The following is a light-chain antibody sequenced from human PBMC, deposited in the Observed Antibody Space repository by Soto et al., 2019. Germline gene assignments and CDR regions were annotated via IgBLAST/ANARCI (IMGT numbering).Light chain of an antibody. Sequence: EIVMTQSPATLSVSPGERATLSCRASQSVSNNLAWYQKKPGQAPRLLIYGASTRATGIPARFSGSGSGTDFTITISGLQSEDFAFYYCQQYNNWWTFGQGTRVDIK. CDR3: QQYNNWWT. V-gene: IGKV3-15*01. J-gene: IGKJ1*01. CDR1: QSVSNN. CDR2: GAS.